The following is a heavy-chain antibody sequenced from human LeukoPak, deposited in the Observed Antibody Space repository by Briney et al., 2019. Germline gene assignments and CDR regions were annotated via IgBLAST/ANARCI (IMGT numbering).Heavy chain of an antibody. CDR1: GFTFSSYA. CDR2: ISGSGGYT. Sequence: PGGSLRLSCAASGFTFSSYAMSWVRQAPAPGLDWVSAISGSGGYTYYADSVKGRFTISRDNSKNTLYLQMNSLRAEDTAVYYCAKDQYGGNPQYYFDYWGQGTLVSVSS. J-gene: IGHJ4*02. CDR3: AKDQYGGNPQYYFDY. V-gene: IGHV3-23*01. D-gene: IGHD4-23*01.